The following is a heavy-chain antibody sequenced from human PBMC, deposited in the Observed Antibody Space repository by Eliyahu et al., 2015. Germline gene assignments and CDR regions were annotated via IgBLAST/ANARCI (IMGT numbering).Heavy chain of an antibody. Sequence: QVQLQQWGAXLLKPSETLSLXCAVYGGSFXGYYXRWIRQPPGKGLEWIGEINHSGSTNYNPSLKSRVTISVDTSKNQFSLKLSSVTAADTAVYYCARAPRITIFGVVSMYYYYMDVWGKGTTVTVSS. CDR2: INHSGST. CDR3: ARAPRITIFGVVSMYYYYMDV. V-gene: IGHV4-34*01. D-gene: IGHD3-3*01. CDR1: GGSFXGYY. J-gene: IGHJ6*03.